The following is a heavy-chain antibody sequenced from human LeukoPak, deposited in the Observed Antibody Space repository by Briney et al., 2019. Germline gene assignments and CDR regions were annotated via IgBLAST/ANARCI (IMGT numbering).Heavy chain of an antibody. Sequence: PSETLSLTCTVSGGSISSYYWSWIRQPPWKGLEWIGYIYYSGSTNYNPSLKSRVTISVDTSKNQFSLKLSSVTAADTAVYYCARLTYDFWSGLSGCFDYWGQGTLVTVSS. V-gene: IGHV4-59*08. CDR1: GGSISSYY. CDR3: ARLTYDFWSGLSGCFDY. CDR2: IYYSGST. D-gene: IGHD3-3*01. J-gene: IGHJ4*02.